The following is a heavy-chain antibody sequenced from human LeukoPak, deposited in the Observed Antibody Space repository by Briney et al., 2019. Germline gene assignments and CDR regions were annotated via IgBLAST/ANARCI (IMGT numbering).Heavy chain of an antibody. D-gene: IGHD7-27*01. CDR3: ASRKLGNDY. J-gene: IGHJ4*02. V-gene: IGHV4-59*02. Sequence: PSETLSLTCTISGVSVSDYYWSWIRQSPGKGLEWIGYIYHTGSTSYSPSLKSRVTISADTSQNQFSLKLSSVTAADTAVYYCASRKLGNDYWGQGTLVTVSS. CDR1: GVSVSDYY. CDR2: IYHTGST.